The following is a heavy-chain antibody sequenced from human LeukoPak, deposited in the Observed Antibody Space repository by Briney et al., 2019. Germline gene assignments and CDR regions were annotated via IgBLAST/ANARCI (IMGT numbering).Heavy chain of an antibody. CDR1: GGSISSTTYY. CDR3: ASTSGPSYFDY. D-gene: IGHD3-10*01. J-gene: IGHJ4*02. CDR2: IYKTGNT. Sequence: SETLSLTCTVSGGSISSTTYYWAWLRQPPGKGLEWIGSIYKTGNTNYSPSLKSRVFISVDTSKNQFSLKLSSVTAADTAVYYCASTSGPSYFDYWGQGTLVTVSS. V-gene: IGHV4-39*07.